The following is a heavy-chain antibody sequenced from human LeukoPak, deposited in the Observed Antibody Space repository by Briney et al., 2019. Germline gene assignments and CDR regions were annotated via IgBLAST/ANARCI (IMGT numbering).Heavy chain of an antibody. CDR2: IYYSGST. CDR3: ARHLFKGYDFWSGPLHRFDY. CDR1: GGSISSGDYY. D-gene: IGHD3-3*01. J-gene: IGHJ4*02. V-gene: IGHV4-30-4*01. Sequence: PSETLSLTCTVSGGSISSGDYYWSWIRQPPGKGLEWIGYIYYSGSTYYNPSLKSRATISVDTSKNQFSLKLSSVTAADTAVYYCARHLFKGYDFWSGPLHRFDYWGQGTLVTVSS.